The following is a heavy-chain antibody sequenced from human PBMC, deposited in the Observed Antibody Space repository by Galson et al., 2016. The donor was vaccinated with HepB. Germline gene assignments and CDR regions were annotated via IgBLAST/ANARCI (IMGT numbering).Heavy chain of an antibody. V-gene: IGHV1-69*13. J-gene: IGHJ6*02. Sequence: SVKVSCKASGGTFSSYAISWVRQAPGQGLEWMGGIIPIFGTVNYEQKFQGRVTMTADESTSTAYMELSSLRSKDTAVYYCAREGSSSFLYGMHVWGPGTTVTVSS. CDR1: GGTFSSYA. CDR2: IIPIFGTV. D-gene: IGHD6-6*01. CDR3: AREGSSSFLYGMHV.